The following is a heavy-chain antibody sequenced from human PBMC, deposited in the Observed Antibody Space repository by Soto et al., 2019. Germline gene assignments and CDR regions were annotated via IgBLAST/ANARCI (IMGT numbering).Heavy chain of an antibody. CDR3: ATYSSLDY. CDR1: GFAVSNNY. Sequence: EVQLVETGGGLIQPGGSLRLSCAASGFAVSNNYMSWVRQAPGKGLEWVSLIYSGGSTYYADSVKGRFTISRDNSKNTLYLQMNSLRAEDTAVYYCATYSSLDYWGQGTLVTVSS. V-gene: IGHV3-53*02. CDR2: IYSGGST. J-gene: IGHJ4*02. D-gene: IGHD6-13*01.